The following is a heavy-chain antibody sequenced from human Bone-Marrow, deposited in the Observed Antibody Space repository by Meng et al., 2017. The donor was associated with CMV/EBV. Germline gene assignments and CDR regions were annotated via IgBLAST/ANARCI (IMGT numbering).Heavy chain of an antibody. J-gene: IGHJ5*02. D-gene: IGHD3-10*01. CDR2: IRYDGSNK. V-gene: IGHV3-30*02. Sequence: GGSLRLSCAASGFTFSSYGMHWVRQAPGKGLEWVAFIRYDGSNKYYADSVKGRFTISRDNSKNTLYLQMNSLRAEDTAVYYCAKGGPKNTFVGWALSCGQGTLVTVSS. CDR3: AKGGPKNTFVGWALS. CDR1: GFTFSSYG.